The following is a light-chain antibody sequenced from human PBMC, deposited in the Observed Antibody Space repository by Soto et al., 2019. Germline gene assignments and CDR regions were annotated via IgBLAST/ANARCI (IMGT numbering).Light chain of an antibody. J-gene: IGLJ2*01. CDR1: NSNFVSNS. CDR3: QSYDSGLGGYVI. Sequence: QSVLTQAPSASGTPGQRVSISCSASNSNFVSNSVSWYQQRPGTAPKLLIYDNTDRPSGVPDRFSGSKSGTSASLAITGLQAEDEADYYCQSYDSGLGGYVIFGGGTKVTVL. V-gene: IGLV1-40*01. CDR2: DNT.